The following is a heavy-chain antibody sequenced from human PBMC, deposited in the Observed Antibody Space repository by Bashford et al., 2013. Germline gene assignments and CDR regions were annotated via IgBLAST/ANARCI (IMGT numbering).Heavy chain of an antibody. D-gene: IGHD3-10*01. V-gene: IGHV3-64D*06. CDR2: ISSNGGST. J-gene: IGHJ1*01. CDR3: VKSVVVRGVIRPEYFQH. Sequence: VRPGSRKGLEYVSAISSNGGSTYYADSVKGRFTISRDNSKNTLYLQMSSLRAEDTAVYYCVKSVVVRGVIRPEYFQHWGQGTLVTVSS.